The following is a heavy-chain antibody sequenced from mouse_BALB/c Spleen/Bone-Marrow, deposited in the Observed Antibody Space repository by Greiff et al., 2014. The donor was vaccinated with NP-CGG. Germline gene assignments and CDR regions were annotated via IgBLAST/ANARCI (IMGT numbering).Heavy chain of an antibody. CDR3: TITTTASYAMDY. J-gene: IGHJ4*01. CDR2: IYPGSGRT. V-gene: IGHV1S22*01. Sequence: LQQSGSELVGPGASVKLSCKASGYTFTSYWMHWVKQRPGQGLEWIGNIYPGSGRTNYDEKFKSKATLTVDTSSGTACMQLSSLTSEDSAVYFCTITTTASYAMDYWGQGTSVTVSS. D-gene: IGHD1-1*01. CDR1: GYTFTSYW.